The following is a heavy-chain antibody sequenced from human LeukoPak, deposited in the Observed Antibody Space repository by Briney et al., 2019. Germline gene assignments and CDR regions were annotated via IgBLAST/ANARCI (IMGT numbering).Heavy chain of an antibody. CDR3: ARAGGMTFSGHWFDP. J-gene: IGHJ5*02. Sequence: ASVKLSCKASGYTFTSYDINLVRQATGQGLEWMGWMNPNSGNTGYAQKFQGRVTMTRNTSISTAYMELSSLRSEDTAVYYCARAGGMTFSGHWFDPWGQGTLVTVSS. V-gene: IGHV1-8*01. D-gene: IGHD6-19*01. CDR1: GYTFTSYD. CDR2: MNPNSGNT.